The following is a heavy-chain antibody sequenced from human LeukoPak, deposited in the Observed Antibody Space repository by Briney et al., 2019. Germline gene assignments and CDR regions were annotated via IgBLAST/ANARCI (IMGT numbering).Heavy chain of an antibody. J-gene: IGHJ4*02. CDR2: INHSGST. D-gene: IGHD4-23*01. CDR3: ARLVVTPYYFDY. Sequence: SETLSLTCAVYGGSFSGYYWSWIRQPPGKGLEWIGEINHSGSTNYNPSLKSRVTISVDTSKNQFSLKLSSVTAADTAVYYCARLVVTPYYFDYWGQGTLVTVSS. V-gene: IGHV4-34*01. CDR1: GGSFSGYY.